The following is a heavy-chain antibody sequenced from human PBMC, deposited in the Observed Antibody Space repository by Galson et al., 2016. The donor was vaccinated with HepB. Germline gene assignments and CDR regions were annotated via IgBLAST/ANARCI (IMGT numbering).Heavy chain of an antibody. D-gene: IGHD2-15*01. CDR2: ITSGGTT. CDR1: GFNFNNYA. CDR3: ARDPGLLCSGDNCLRGSFDS. V-gene: IGHV3-23*01. J-gene: IGHJ4*02. Sequence: SLRLSCAASGFNFNNYAMNWVRQAPGRGLEWVSSITSGGTTYYADSVKGRFTISRDNSKNTQYRQMTSLRAEDTALYFCARDPGLLCSGDNCLRGSFDSWGQGSLVTVSS.